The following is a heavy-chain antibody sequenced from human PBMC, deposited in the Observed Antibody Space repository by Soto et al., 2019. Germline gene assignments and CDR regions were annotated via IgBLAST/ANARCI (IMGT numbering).Heavy chain of an antibody. V-gene: IGHV3-21*01. Sequence: EVQLVESGGGLVKPGGSLRLSCAASGFTFSSYSMNWVRQAPGKGLEWVSSISSSSSYIYYADSVKGRFTSSRDNAKNSLYLQINSLRAQDTAVYYCARGGGSGSYYGAFDIWGQGTMVTVSS. D-gene: IGHD1-26*01. CDR2: ISSSSSYI. J-gene: IGHJ3*02. CDR1: GFTFSSYS. CDR3: ARGGGSGSYYGAFDI.